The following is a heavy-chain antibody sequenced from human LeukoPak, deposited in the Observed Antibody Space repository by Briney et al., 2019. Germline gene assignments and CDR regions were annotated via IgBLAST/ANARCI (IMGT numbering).Heavy chain of an antibody. CDR1: GSTFRSYW. V-gene: IGHV3-7*01. CDR2: IKEDGSEK. J-gene: IGHJ4*02. D-gene: IGHD3-9*01. CDR3: ARIKDRYFDWLPLDY. Sequence: GGSLRLSCAASGSTFRSYWMNWVRQAPGKGLEWVANIKEDGSEKHYVDSVKGRFTISRDNAKNSLYLQMNSPRVEDTAVYYCARIKDRYFDWLPLDYWGQGTLVTVSS.